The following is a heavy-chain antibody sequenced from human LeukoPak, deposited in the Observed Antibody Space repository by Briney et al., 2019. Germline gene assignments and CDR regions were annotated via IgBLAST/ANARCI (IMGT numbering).Heavy chain of an antibody. CDR1: GYRFTSYW. CDR2: IDHSDSYT. Sequence: GESLRISCKGSGYRFTSYWISWVRQMPGEGLEWMGRIDHSDSYTNHSPSFQGHLTISADKSISTAYLQWSSLKASDTAMYYCARHQLLGPCFKGVCSDAFDIWGQGTMVTVSS. D-gene: IGHD2-8*01. J-gene: IGHJ3*02. V-gene: IGHV5-10-1*01. CDR3: ARHQLLGPCFKGVCSDAFDI.